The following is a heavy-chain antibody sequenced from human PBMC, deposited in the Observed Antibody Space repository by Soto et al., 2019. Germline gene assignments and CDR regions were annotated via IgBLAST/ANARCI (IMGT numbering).Heavy chain of an antibody. Sequence: QVQLVESGGGVVQPGWSLRLSCAASGFSISDYGMEWVRQAPGKGLEWVALISYDGSNTYYADSVKGRFTISRDNSKDSLFLQMTGLRREDTAVYYCAKGAGDSVSLGMDVWGQGTTCTVSS. D-gene: IGHD1-26*01. CDR3: AKGAGDSVSLGMDV. CDR2: ISYDGSNT. V-gene: IGHV3-30*18. J-gene: IGHJ6*02. CDR1: GFSISDYG.